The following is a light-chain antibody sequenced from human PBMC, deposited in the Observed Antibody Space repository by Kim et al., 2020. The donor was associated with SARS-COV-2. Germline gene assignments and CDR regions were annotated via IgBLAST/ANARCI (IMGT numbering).Light chain of an antibody. CDR1: QSVNSNY. Sequence: EIVLTQSPGTLSLSPGERATLSCRASQSVNSNYLAWYQQKLGQPPRLLIYGASNRATGIPDRFSASGSGTDFTLSISRLEPEDFAVYYCQQYDTSLTFGGGTKVDIK. CDR3: QQYDTSLT. CDR2: GAS. J-gene: IGKJ4*01. V-gene: IGKV3-20*01.